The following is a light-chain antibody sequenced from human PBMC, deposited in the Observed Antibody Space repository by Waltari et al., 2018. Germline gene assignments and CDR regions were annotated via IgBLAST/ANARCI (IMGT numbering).Light chain of an antibody. CDR3: AVWDDTVSGYV. Sequence: QSVLAQPPSVSEAPKQRVTISCSGSSSNTGNNAVHGYQQLPGKPPKLLIYYDDLLSSGVSDRFSGSKSGTSASLAISGLQSEDEADYYCAVWDDTVSGYVFGSGTKVTVL. V-gene: IGLV1-36*01. CDR1: SSNTGNNA. J-gene: IGLJ1*01. CDR2: YDD.